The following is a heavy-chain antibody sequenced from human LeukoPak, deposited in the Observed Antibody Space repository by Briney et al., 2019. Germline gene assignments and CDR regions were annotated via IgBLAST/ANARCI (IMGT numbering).Heavy chain of an antibody. V-gene: IGHV4-34*01. J-gene: IGHJ4*02. CDR2: INHSGST. CDR3: ATLIAAAGQTDY. D-gene: IGHD6-13*01. Sequence: PSETLSLTCAVYGGSFSGYYWSWIRQPPGKGQEWIGEINHSGSTNYNPSLKSRVTISVDTSKNQFSLKLSSVTAADTAVYYCATLIAAAGQTDYWGQGTLVTVSS. CDR1: GGSFSGYY.